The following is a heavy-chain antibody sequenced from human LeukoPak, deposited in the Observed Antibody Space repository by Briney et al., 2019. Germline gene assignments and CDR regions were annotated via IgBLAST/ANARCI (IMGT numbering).Heavy chain of an antibody. J-gene: IGHJ4*02. CDR2: ISASGGNT. CDR3: AKGNGYSYGRYYFDY. CDR1: GFTFSSYA. V-gene: IGHV3-23*01. Sequence: GGSLRLSCAASGFTFSSYAMGWVRQAPGKGLEWVSAISASGGNTYYADSVKGRFTISRDNSKNTLYLQVNSLRAEDTAVYYCAKGNGYSYGRYYFDYWGQGALVTVSS. D-gene: IGHD5-18*01.